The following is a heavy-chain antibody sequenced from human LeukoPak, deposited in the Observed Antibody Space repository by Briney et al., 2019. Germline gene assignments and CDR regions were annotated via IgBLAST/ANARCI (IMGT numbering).Heavy chain of an antibody. V-gene: IGHV3-23*01. CDR3: AKGYDFWSGYYTAFDY. CDR1: DDSITMYY. J-gene: IGHJ4*02. D-gene: IGHD3-3*01. Sequence: ETLSLTCTVSDDSITMYYWTWVRQAPGKGLEWVSAISGSGGSTYYADSVKGRFTISRDNSKNTLYLQMNSLRAEDTAVYYCAKGYDFWSGYYTAFDYWGQGTLVTVSS. CDR2: ISGSGGST.